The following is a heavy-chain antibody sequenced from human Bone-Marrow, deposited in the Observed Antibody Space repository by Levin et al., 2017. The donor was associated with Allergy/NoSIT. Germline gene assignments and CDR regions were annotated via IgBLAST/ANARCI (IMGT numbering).Heavy chain of an antibody. D-gene: IGHD6-13*01. V-gene: IGHV3-7*04. CDR1: GFTFSSYW. Sequence: GGSLRLSCAASGFTFSSYWINWVRQAPGKGLEWVANIKQDGSEKYYLDSVKGRFTISRDNAKNSLYLQMNSLRAEDTAVYYCARGGSSWYWANWFDPWGQGTLVTVSS. CDR2: IKQDGSEK. J-gene: IGHJ5*02. CDR3: ARGGSSWYWANWFDP.